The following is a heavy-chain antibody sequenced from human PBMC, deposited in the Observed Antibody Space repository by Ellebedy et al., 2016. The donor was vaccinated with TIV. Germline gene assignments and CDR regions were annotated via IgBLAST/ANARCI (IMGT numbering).Heavy chain of an antibody. J-gene: IGHJ5*02. CDR1: GFTFSTYW. V-gene: IGHV3-7*01. D-gene: IGHD2-15*01. CDR3: AIQHVVSAPRGWFDP. Sequence: GESLKISCAASGFTFSTYWMGWVRQAPGKGLEWVANIKQDGSEKSYVDSVEGRFTISRDNAKNSLSLQMNSLRAEDTAVYNCAIQHVVSAPRGWFDPWGQGTLVTVSS. CDR2: IKQDGSEK.